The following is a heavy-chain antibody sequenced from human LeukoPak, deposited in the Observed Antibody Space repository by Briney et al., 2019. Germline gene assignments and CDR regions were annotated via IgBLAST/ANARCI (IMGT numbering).Heavy chain of an antibody. CDR1: GYTFTSYA. CDR2: INTNTGNP. D-gene: IGHD6-13*01. Sequence: ASVKVSCKASGYTFTSYAMNWVRQAPGQGLEWMGWINTNTGNPTYSQGFTGRFVFSLDTSVSTAYLQISSLKAEDTAVYYCARNPFRQQLVLWDYYYYYYMDVWGKGTTVTISS. CDR3: ARNPFRQQLVLWDYYYYYYMDV. V-gene: IGHV7-4-1*02. J-gene: IGHJ6*03.